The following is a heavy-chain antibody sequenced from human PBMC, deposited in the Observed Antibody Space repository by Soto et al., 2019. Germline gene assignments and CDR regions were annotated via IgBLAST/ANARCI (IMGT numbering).Heavy chain of an antibody. CDR2: INHSGST. D-gene: IGHD2-2*01. CDR1: GGSFSGYY. V-gene: IGHV4-34*01. Sequence: QVQLQQWGAGLLKPSETLSLTCAVYGGSFSGYYWSWIRQPPGKGLEWIGEINHSGSTNYNPSLKSRVTISVDTSKNQFSLKLSSVTAADTAVYYCARGVVVVPAAMNFDYWGQGTLVTVSS. J-gene: IGHJ4*02. CDR3: ARGVVVVPAAMNFDY.